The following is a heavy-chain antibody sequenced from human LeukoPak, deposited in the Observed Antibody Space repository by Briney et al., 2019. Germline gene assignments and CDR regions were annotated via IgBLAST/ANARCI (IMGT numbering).Heavy chain of an antibody. CDR1: GFPFNDYY. V-gene: IGHV3-11*04. D-gene: IGHD6-19*01. Sequence: GGSLRLSCAASGFPFNDYYMTWIRQAPGKGLEWVSHISSSGSTIYYADSVKGRFTISRDNSKNTLYLQMNSLRAEDTAVYYCARDRGIAVAGTRYFDYWGQGTLVTVSS. CDR2: ISSSGSTI. J-gene: IGHJ4*02. CDR3: ARDRGIAVAGTRYFDY.